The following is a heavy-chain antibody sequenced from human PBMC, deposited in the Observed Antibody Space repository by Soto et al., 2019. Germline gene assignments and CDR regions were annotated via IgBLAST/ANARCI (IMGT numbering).Heavy chain of an antibody. V-gene: IGHV4-4*02. J-gene: IGHJ4*02. CDR1: SGSITTSVL. D-gene: IGHD1-26*01. CDR2: IAHDGHT. CDR3: VGGRDYDY. Sequence: SETLSLTCDDSSGSITTSVLWTWVRQFPGKGLEWIGEIAHDGHTNYNPSLSGRVTMSVDLSNSQFSLNVASVTAADTAVYFCVGGRDYDYWGQGTLVTVSS.